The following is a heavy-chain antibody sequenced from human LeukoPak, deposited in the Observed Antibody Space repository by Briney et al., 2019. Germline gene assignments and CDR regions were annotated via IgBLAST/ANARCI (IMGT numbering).Heavy chain of an antibody. D-gene: IGHD3-10*01. Sequence: SETLSLTCTVSRYDINSVYYWGWIRQPPGKGLEWIGSIYHSGSTYYNVSLKSRVTISMDTSRNKFSLNLNSVTAADTAVYYCARAGGYYGSGSLLDYWGQGLLVTVSS. CDR3: ARAGGYYGSGSLLDY. CDR2: IYHSGST. CDR1: RYDINSVYY. V-gene: IGHV4-38-2*02. J-gene: IGHJ4*02.